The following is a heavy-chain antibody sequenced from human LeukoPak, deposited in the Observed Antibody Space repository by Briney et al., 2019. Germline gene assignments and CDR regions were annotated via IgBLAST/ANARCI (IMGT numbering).Heavy chain of an antibody. V-gene: IGHV7-4-1*02. CDR3: ARVAGFGERGMDV. CDR2: INTKTANP. Sequence: ASVKVSRKASGYQFISYTMSWVRQASGQGLEWMGWINTKTANPTYAQDFTGRFVFSLDTSVSTAYLQISGLKAGDTAVYYCARVAGFGERGMDVWGQGTTVTVSS. D-gene: IGHD3-10*01. CDR1: GYQFISYT. J-gene: IGHJ6*02.